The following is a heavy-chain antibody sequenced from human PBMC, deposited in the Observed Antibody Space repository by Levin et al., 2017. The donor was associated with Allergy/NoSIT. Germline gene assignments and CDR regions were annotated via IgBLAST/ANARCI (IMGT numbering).Heavy chain of an antibody. CDR1: GFTFRTYW. Sequence: PGGSLRLSCAASGFTFRTYWMTWVRQAPGKGLEWVANIKEDGSETYYLESVRGRFTISKDNAKNSLYLQMNRLRVEDTAVYYCARAYRGKFDYWGRGTLVTAPS. CDR2: IKEDGSET. J-gene: IGHJ4*02. CDR3: ARAYRGKFDY. D-gene: IGHD1-26*01. V-gene: IGHV3-7*01.